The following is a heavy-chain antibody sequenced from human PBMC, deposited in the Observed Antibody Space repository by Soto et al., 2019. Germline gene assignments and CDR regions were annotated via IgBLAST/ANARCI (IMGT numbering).Heavy chain of an antibody. J-gene: IGHJ6*03. D-gene: IGHD2-2*01. V-gene: IGHV3-48*01. Sequence: GGSLRLSCAASGFTFSSYSMNWVRQAPGKGLEWVSYISSSSSTIYYADSVKGRFTISRDNAKNSLYLQMNSLRAEDTAVYYCARDDIVVVPAAIRLYYYYYMDVWGKGTTVTVSS. CDR3: ARDDIVVVPAAIRLYYYYYMDV. CDR2: ISSSSSTI. CDR1: GFTFSSYS.